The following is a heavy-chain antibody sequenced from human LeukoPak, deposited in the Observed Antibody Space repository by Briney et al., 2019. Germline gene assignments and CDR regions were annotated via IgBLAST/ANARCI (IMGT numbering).Heavy chain of an antibody. D-gene: IGHD6-19*01. J-gene: IGHJ3*02. CDR2: PRGRGGST. CDR1: AFTFSSYA. CDR3: AKDFNSRWYRGAFDI. Sequence: GGSLRLSCAASAFTFSSYAMSWARKARGKGLGWVPDPRGRGGSTYYADSVNGRFTISRANSKKTLYLQINSQKAEDPDIYNMAKDFNSRWYRGAFDIWGQGTMVTVSS. V-gene: IGHV3-23*01.